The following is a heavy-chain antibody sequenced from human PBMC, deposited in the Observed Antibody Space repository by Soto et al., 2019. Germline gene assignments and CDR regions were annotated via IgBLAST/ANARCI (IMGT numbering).Heavy chain of an antibody. V-gene: IGHV3-33*01. D-gene: IGHD6-19*01. J-gene: IGHJ2*01. Sequence: QVQLVESGGGVVQPGRSLRLSCAASGFTFSSYGMHWVRQAPGKGLEWVAVIWYDGSNKYYADSVKGRFTISRDNSKNTLYLQMNSLRAEDTAVYYCARGVTSVAGNWYFDLWCRGTLVTVSS. CDR3: ARGVTSVAGNWYFDL. CDR1: GFTFSSYG. CDR2: IWYDGSNK.